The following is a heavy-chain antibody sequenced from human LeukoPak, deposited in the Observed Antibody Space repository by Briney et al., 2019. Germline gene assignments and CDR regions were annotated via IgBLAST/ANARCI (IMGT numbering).Heavy chain of an antibody. CDR1: GFTFSSYA. J-gene: IGHJ6*02. V-gene: IGHV3-30-3*01. Sequence: PGGSLRLSCAASGFTFSSYAMHWVRQAPGKGLEWVAVISYGGSNKYYADSVKGRFTISRDNSKNTLYLQMNSLRAEDTAVYYCARGYYDFWNGMDVWGQGTTVTVSS. D-gene: IGHD3-3*01. CDR2: ISYGGSNK. CDR3: ARGYYDFWNGMDV.